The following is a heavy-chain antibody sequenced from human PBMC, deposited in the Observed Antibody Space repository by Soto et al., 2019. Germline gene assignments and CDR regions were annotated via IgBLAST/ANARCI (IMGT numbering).Heavy chain of an antibody. CDR1: GGSFSGYY. CDR2: INQSGST. V-gene: IGHV4-34*01. J-gene: IGHJ5*02. CDR3: ARAIVWFGESTWFDP. D-gene: IGHD3-10*01. Sequence: PSETLSLTCAVYGGSFSGYYWSWIRQPPGKGLEWIGEINQSGSTNYNPSLKSRVTISVDTSKNQFSLKLSSVAAADTAVYYCARAIVWFGESTWFDPWRQGTLVTVSS.